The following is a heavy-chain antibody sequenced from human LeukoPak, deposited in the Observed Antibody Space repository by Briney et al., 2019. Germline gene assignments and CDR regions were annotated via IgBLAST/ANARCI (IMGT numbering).Heavy chain of an antibody. CDR2: ISSSGSTI. J-gene: IGHJ3*02. V-gene: IGHV3-48*03. Sequence: GGSLRLSCAASGFTFSSYEMNWVRQAPGKGLEWVSYISSSGSTIYYADSVKGRFTISRDNAKNTLYLQMNSLRADDTAVYSCASSYGASRSYSAFDIWGLGTMVTVSS. CDR3: ASSYGASRSYSAFDI. CDR1: GFTFSSYE. D-gene: IGHD3-10*01.